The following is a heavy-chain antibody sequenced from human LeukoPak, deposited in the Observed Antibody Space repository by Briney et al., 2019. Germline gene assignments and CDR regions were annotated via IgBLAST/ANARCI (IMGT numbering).Heavy chain of an antibody. J-gene: IGHJ4*02. CDR1: GFTFSSYA. V-gene: IGHV3-23*01. Sequence: PGGSLRLSCAASGFTFSSYAMSWVRQAPGKGLEWVSAISGSGGSTYYAASVKDRLTISRDNSKNTPYLQMNSLRAEDTAVYYCAKGGCWSGYSHLSMHLVGDYFDYWGQGTLVTVSS. D-gene: IGHD3-3*01. CDR3: AKGGCWSGYSHLSMHLVGDYFDY. CDR2: ISGSGGST.